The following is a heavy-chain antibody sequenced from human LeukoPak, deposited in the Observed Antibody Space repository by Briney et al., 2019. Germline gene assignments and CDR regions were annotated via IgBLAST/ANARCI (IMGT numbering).Heavy chain of an antibody. J-gene: IGHJ4*02. CDR2: IYTDGSRT. CDR1: GFTFSSYG. D-gene: IGHD1-26*01. V-gene: IGHV3-74*01. CDR3: ARGDHVGYFLDY. Sequence: PGGSLRLSCAASGFTFSSYGMHWVRQAPGKGLVWVSRIYTDGSRTNYADSVWGRFTISRDNAKNTLYLQLDSLRAEDTAVYYCARGDHVGYFLDYWGQGTLVTVSS.